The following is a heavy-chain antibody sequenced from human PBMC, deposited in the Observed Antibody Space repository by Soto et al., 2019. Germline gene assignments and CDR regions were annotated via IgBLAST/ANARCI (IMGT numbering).Heavy chain of an antibody. D-gene: IGHD2-21*02. V-gene: IGHV1-2*04. Sequence: QVQLVQSGAEVKKPGASVKVSCKASGYTFTGYYMHWVRQAPGQGLEWMGWINPNSGGTNYAQKFQGWVTMTRDTSFSTAYMELSRLRSDDTAVYYCARSPGGVVTAMYYFDYWGQGTLVTVSS. CDR1: GYTFTGYY. J-gene: IGHJ4*02. CDR3: ARSPGGVVTAMYYFDY. CDR2: INPNSGGT.